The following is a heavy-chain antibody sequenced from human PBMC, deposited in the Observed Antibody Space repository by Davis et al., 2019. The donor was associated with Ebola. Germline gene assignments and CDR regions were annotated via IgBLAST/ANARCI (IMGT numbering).Heavy chain of an antibody. V-gene: IGHV7-4-1*02. CDR2: INTNTGNP. D-gene: IGHD3-10*01. J-gene: IGHJ4*02. CDR3: AGGRGLGDY. Sequence: AASVKVSCKTSDYTFTNFGVSWVRQAPGQGLEWMGWINTNTGNPTYAQGFTGRFVFSLDTSVSTAYLQISSLKAEDTAVYYCAGGRGLGDYWGQGTLVTVSS. CDR1: DYTFTNFG.